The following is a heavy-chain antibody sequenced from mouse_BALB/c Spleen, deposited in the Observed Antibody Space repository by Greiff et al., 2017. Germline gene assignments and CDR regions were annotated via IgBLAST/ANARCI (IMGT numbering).Heavy chain of an antibody. CDR2: ISSGSSTI. D-gene: IGHD1-1*01. V-gene: IGHV5-17*02. Sequence: EVQRVESGGGLVQPGGSRKLSCAASGFTFSSFGMHWVRQAPEKGLEWVAYISSGSSTIYYADTVKGRFTISRDNPKNTLFLQMTSLRSEDTAMYYCARSYYGSSDYAMDYWGQGTSVTVSS. CDR1: GFTFSSFG. CDR3: ARSYYGSSDYAMDY. J-gene: IGHJ4*01.